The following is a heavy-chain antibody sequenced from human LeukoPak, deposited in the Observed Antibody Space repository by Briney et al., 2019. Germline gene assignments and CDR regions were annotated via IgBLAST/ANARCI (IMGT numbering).Heavy chain of an antibody. D-gene: IGHD3-3*01. V-gene: IGHV4-34*01. CDR3: ARGGGNYDFWSGYSVYYFDY. J-gene: IGHJ4*02. Sequence: SETLSLTGAVYGGSFSGYYWSWIRQPPGKGLEWIGEINHSGSTNYNPSLKSRVTISVDTSKNQFSLKLSSVTAADTAVYYCARGGGNYDFWSGYSVYYFDYWGQGTLVTVSS. CDR2: INHSGST. CDR1: GGSFSGYY.